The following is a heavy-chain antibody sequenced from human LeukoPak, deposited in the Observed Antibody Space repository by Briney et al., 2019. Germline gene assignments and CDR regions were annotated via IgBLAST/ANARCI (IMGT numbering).Heavy chain of an antibody. D-gene: IGHD2-2*01. J-gene: IGHJ4*02. CDR2: INHSGST. Sequence: SVTLSLTCAVYGGSFSGYYWSWIRQPPGKGLEWIGEINHSGSTNYNPSLKSRVTMSVDTSKNQFSLKLSSVTAADTAVYYCARGSSLVYWGQGTLVTVSS. V-gene: IGHV4-34*01. CDR3: ARGSSLVY. CDR1: GGSFSGYY.